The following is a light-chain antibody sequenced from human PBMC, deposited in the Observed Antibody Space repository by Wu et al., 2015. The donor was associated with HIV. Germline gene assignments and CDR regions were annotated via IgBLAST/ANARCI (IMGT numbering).Light chain of an antibody. Sequence: IVLTQSPGTLSLSPGERATLSCRASQSVSSHLAWYQQKPGQAPRLLIYGASNRATDIPARFSGSGSGTDFTLTISSLEPEDLAIYYCQQNNNWPLTFGQGTRLEIK. CDR1: QSVSSH. CDR3: QQNNNWPLT. J-gene: IGKJ5*01. CDR2: GAS. V-gene: IGKV3-11*01.